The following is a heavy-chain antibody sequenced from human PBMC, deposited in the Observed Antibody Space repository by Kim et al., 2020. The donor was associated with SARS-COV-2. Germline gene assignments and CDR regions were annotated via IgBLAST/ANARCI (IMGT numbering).Heavy chain of an antibody. CDR2: ISSSSSTI. V-gene: IGHV3-48*02. CDR3: ARVLLWFGELFDPPDAFDI. CDR1: GFTFSSYS. Sequence: GGSLRLSCAASGFTFSSYSMNWVRQAPGKGLEWVSYISSSSSTIYYADSVKGRFTISRDNAKNSLYLQMNSLRDEDTAVYYCARVLLWFGELFDPPDAFDIWGQGTMVTVSS. D-gene: IGHD3-10*01. J-gene: IGHJ3*02.